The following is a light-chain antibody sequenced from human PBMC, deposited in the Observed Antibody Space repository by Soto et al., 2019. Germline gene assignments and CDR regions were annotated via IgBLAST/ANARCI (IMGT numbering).Light chain of an antibody. Sequence: QSVLTQPASESGSPGQSITISCTGTSSDVGGYNYVYWYQQHPGKAPKLMIYEVTNRPSGVSNRFSGSKSGNTASLTISGLQAEDEADYYCSSYTSSSTLVFGGGTKLTVL. V-gene: IGLV2-14*01. CDR3: SSYTSSSTLV. CDR1: SSDVGGYNY. CDR2: EVT. J-gene: IGLJ2*01.